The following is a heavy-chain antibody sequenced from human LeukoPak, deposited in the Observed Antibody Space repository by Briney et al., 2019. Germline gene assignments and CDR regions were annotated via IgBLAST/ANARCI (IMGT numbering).Heavy chain of an antibody. CDR3: ARQLPVDTAVPFDY. D-gene: IGHD5-18*01. J-gene: IGHJ4*02. CDR1: GGSISGYY. CDR2: IYYSGST. Sequence: PSETLSLTCTVSGGSISGYYWSWIRQPPGKGLEWIGYIYYSGSTNYNPSLKSQVTISVDTSKNQFSLKLSSVTAADTAVYYCARQLPVDTAVPFDYWGQGTLVTVSS. V-gene: IGHV4-59*08.